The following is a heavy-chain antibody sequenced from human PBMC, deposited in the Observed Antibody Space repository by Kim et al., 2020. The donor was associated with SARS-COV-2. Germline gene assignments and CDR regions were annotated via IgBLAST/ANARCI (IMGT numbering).Heavy chain of an antibody. Sequence: KGRFNIARDNSKNTLYLQMNSLRAEDTAVYYCAKDQDDFWSGYLKNAFDIWGPGTMVTVSS. D-gene: IGHD3-3*01. J-gene: IGHJ3*02. V-gene: IGHV3-30*02. CDR3: AKDQDDFWSGYLKNAFDI.